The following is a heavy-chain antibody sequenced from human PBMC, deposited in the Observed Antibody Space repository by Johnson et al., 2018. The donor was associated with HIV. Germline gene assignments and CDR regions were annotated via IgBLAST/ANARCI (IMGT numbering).Heavy chain of an antibody. CDR1: GFTFSDYY. J-gene: IGHJ3*02. CDR3: AREMGWEDAFDI. V-gene: IGHV3-11*04. CDR2: ISWSGRTI. Sequence: QVQLVESGGGLVKPGGSLRLSCAASGFTFSDYYMTWIRQAPGKGLEWISYISWSGRTIYYADSVKGRFTISRDNAKNSLYLQMNSLRAEDTAVYYCAREMGWEDAFDIWGKGTMVTVSS. D-gene: IGHD6-19*01.